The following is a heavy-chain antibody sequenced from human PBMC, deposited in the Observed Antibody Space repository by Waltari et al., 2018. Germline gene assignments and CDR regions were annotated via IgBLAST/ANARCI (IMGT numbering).Heavy chain of an antibody. CDR2: IYTRGST. D-gene: IGHD1-26*01. J-gene: IGHJ6*03. CDR1: GGSISSGSYY. CDR3: ARRTGAARGNYYDYMDV. Sequence: QVQLQESGPGLVKPSQTLSLTCTVSGGSISSGSYYWSWIRQPAGKGLEWIGRIYTRGSTTYKPALKSRDTRSVDTSKNQFSLKLSSVTAADTAVYDCARRTGAARGNYYDYMDVWGKGTTVTVSS. V-gene: IGHV4-61*02.